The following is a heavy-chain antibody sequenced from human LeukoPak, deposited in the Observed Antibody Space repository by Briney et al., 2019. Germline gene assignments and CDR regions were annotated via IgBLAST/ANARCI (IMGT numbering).Heavy chain of an antibody. Sequence: GGSLRLSCAASGFTFSSYAMSWVRQAPGKGLEWVSAISGSGGSTYYADSVKGRFTISRDNSKNTLYLQMNSLRAEDTAVYYCAKDRDPSRRWRAYYFDYWGQGTLVTVSS. J-gene: IGHJ4*02. D-gene: IGHD4-23*01. CDR1: GFTFSSYA. CDR2: ISGSGGST. CDR3: AKDRDPSRRWRAYYFDY. V-gene: IGHV3-23*01.